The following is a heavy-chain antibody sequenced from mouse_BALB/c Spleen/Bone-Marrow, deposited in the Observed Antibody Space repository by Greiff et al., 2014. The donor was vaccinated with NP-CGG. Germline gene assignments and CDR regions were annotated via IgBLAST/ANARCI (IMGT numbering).Heavy chain of an antibody. D-gene: IGHD1-2*01. V-gene: IGHV3-2*02. CDR3: ARWDYGDYAMDY. Sequence: EVKLVESGPGLVKPSQSLSLTCTVTGYSITSDYVWNWIRQFQGNKLEWMGYISYSSSTNYNPSLKSRISITRDTSKNQFFLQLCSVTQEGVATYYCARWDYGDYAMDYWGQGTSVTV. CDR1: GYSITSDYV. CDR2: ISYSSST. J-gene: IGHJ4*01.